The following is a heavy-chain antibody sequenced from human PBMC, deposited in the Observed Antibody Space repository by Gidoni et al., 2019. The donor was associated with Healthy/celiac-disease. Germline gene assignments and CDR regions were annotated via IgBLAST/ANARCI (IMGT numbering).Heavy chain of an antibody. D-gene: IGHD2-8*01. CDR3: ARDRGAKVSRGYFDL. Sequence: EVQLVESGGGLVQPGGSLRLSCAASGFTFSSYWMSWVRQAPGKGLEWVANIKQDGSEKYYVDSVKGRFTISRDNAKNSLYLQMNSLRAEDTAVYYCARDRGAKVSRGYFDLWGRGTLVTVSS. V-gene: IGHV3-7*05. CDR2: IKQDGSEK. CDR1: GFTFSSYW. J-gene: IGHJ2*01.